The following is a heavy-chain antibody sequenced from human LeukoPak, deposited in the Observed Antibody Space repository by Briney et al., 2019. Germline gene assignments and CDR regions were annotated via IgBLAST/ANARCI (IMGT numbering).Heavy chain of an antibody. CDR1: GGSVNSGSYY. J-gene: IGHJ5*02. Sequence: SETLSLTCTVSGGSVNSGSYYWSWIRQPPGKGLECIAYIYYSGCTHYNHSLKSRVTISVDTSKNQFSLKLSSVTAADTAVYYCARTPHYYDSSGYSNWFDPWGQGTLVTVSS. V-gene: IGHV4-61*01. CDR3: ARTPHYYDSSGYSNWFDP. CDR2: IYYSGCT. D-gene: IGHD3-22*01.